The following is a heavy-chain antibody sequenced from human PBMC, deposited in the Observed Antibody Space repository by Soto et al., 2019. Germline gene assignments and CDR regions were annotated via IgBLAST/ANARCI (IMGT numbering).Heavy chain of an antibody. Sequence: GGSLRLSCAASGFTFSSYAMTWVRQAPGKGLEWVSTISGSGTQTYYADSVKGRFTISRDNSKNTLYLQMNSLRVEDTAVYYCAKGGGSGYFAYHYIDVWGKGTTVTVSS. CDR2: ISGSGTQT. CDR1: GFTFSSYA. J-gene: IGHJ6*03. CDR3: AKGGGSGYFAYHYIDV. V-gene: IGHV3-23*01. D-gene: IGHD3-3*01.